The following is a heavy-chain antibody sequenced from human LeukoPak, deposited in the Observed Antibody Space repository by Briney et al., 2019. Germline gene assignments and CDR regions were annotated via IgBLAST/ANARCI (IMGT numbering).Heavy chain of an antibody. Sequence: ASVKVSCKASGYTFTSYDINWVRQATGQGLDWMGWMNPNSGNTGYAQKFQGRVTITRNTSISTAYMELSSLRSEDTAVYYCARGALVGATTGEYYYMDVWGKGTTVTVSS. D-gene: IGHD1-26*01. CDR1: GYTFTSYD. CDR3: ARGALVGATTGEYYYMDV. CDR2: MNPNSGNT. V-gene: IGHV1-8*03. J-gene: IGHJ6*03.